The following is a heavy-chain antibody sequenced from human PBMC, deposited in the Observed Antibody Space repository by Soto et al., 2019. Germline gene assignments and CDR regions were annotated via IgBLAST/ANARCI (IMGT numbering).Heavy chain of an antibody. D-gene: IGHD3-3*01. J-gene: IGHJ4*02. CDR3: ATLRPYYDFWSGYSSLDYYFDY. CDR1: GGSISSSNW. CDR2: IYHSGST. Sequence: QVQLQESGPGLVKPSGTLSLTCAVSGGSISSSNWWSWVRQPPGKGLEWIGEIYHSGSTNYNPSLKSRVTISVDKSKNQFSLTLSSVTAADTAVYYCATLRPYYDFWSGYSSLDYYFDYWGQGTLVTVSS. V-gene: IGHV4-4*02.